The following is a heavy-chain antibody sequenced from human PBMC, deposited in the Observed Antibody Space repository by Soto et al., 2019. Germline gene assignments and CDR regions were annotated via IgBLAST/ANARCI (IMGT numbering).Heavy chain of an antibody. CDR3: ARESHDILTGPPWVWYFDI. V-gene: IGHV4-34*01. CDR1: GGSFSGYY. D-gene: IGHD3-9*01. CDR2: INDRGSI. Sequence: QVQLQQWGAGPLRPLETLSLTCGVSGGSFSGYYWAWIRQSPGKGLEWIGEINDRGSINYNPSLKSRVSISVDRSKDHYSLNLRSVSAAATAVYYCARESHDILTGPPWVWYFDIWGRGTLVTVSS. J-gene: IGHJ2*01.